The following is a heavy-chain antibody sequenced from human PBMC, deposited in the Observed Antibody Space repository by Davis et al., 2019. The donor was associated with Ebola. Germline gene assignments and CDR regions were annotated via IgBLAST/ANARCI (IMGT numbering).Heavy chain of an antibody. V-gene: IGHV1-3*01. D-gene: IGHD2/OR15-2a*01. J-gene: IGHJ6*02. CDR1: GFTFTNYA. CDR3: ARIILGRDFYGMDV. Sequence: ASVKVSCKASGFTFTNYAIHWLRQAPGQSLEWMGWINAGNGNTKYSQKFQGRVTITTDTSASTAYMELSSLRFEDTAVFYCARIILGRDFYGMDVWGQGTTVTVSS. CDR2: INAGNGNT.